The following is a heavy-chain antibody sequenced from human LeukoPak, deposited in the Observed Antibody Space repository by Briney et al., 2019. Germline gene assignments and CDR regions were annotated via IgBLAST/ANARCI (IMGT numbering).Heavy chain of an antibody. CDR3: ASRPGYDSSGYLDY. Sequence: KPSETLSLTCTVSGGSISSYYWSWLRQPPGKGLEWIGYIYYSGSTNYNPSLKSRVTISVDTSKNQFSLKLSSVTAADTAVYYCASRPGYDSSGYLDYWGQGTLVTVSS. CDR1: GGSISSYY. CDR2: IYYSGST. D-gene: IGHD3-22*01. J-gene: IGHJ4*02. V-gene: IGHV4-59*01.